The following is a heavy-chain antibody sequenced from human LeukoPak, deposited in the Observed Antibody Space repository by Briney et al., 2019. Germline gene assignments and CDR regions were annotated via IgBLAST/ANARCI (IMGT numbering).Heavy chain of an antibody. CDR2: ISSSGGYT. J-gene: IGHJ4*02. Sequence: GGSLRLSCAASGFTFSRYAMSWVRQAPGKGLEWVSVISSSGGYTYYADSVKGRFTISRDNSKNTLFLQMNSLRAEDTAVYYCVAVSRGYWGDCTSGWVDYWGQGTLVTVSS. CDR1: GFTFSRYA. D-gene: IGHD6-19*01. CDR3: VAVSRGYWGDCTSGWVDY. V-gene: IGHV3-23*01.